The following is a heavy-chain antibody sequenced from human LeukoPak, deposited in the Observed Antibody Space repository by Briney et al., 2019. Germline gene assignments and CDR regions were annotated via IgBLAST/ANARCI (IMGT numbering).Heavy chain of an antibody. CDR1: GFTFSSYA. V-gene: IGHV3-23*01. CDR3: AANHSSGGSGGHGGWFDP. CDR2: ISGSGGIT. D-gene: IGHD3-16*01. Sequence: GGSLRLSSAACGFTFSSYAMTWVRQAPGKGLEWVSAISGSGGITYYADSVKGRFTISRDNSKNTLYLQMNSLRAEDTALYYCAANHSSGGSGGHGGWFDPWGQGTLVTVSS. J-gene: IGHJ5*02.